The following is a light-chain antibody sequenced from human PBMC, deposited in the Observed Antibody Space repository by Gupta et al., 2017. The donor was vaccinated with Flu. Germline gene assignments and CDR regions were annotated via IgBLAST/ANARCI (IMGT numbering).Light chain of an antibody. CDR3: QQYYSTPQN. CDR2: TAS. CDR1: QSISNW. V-gene: IGKV1-5*03. J-gene: IGKJ2*01. Sequence: DIHMTQSPSSLSASVGDRVTITCRASQSISNWLPWYQQKPGKAPKLLIYTASSLESGVPSRFSGSGSGTEFTLTIISLRPDDFATYYCQQYYSTPQNLGQGTKVEIK.